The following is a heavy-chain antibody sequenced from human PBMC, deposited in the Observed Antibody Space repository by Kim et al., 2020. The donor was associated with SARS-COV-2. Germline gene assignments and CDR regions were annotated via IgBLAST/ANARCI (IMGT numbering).Heavy chain of an antibody. CDR1: GGSISSSTYY. CDR2: IYFSGTT. D-gene: IGHD2-2*02. Sequence: SETLSLTCTVSGGSISSSTYYWAWIRQPPGKGLEWIGSIYFSGTTFYNPSLKSRITISADTSKNQFTLKLSSVTAADTAVYYCARRAIRATIDYWGQG. CDR3: ARRAIRATIDY. V-gene: IGHV4-39*01. J-gene: IGHJ4*02.